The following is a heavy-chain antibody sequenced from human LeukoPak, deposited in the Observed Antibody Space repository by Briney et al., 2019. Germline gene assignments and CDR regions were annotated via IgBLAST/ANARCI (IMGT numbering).Heavy chain of an antibody. D-gene: IGHD3-16*01. CDR3: ARHGGPAGSPRDYDYYGMDV. CDR1: SGSISSHY. Sequence: PSETLSLTCTVSSGSISSHYWSWIRQPPGKGLEWIGYIYYSGSTNYNPSLKSRVTISVDTSKNQFFLKLSSGTAADTAVYYCARHGGPAGSPRDYDYYGMDVWGQGTTVTVSS. J-gene: IGHJ6*02. V-gene: IGHV4-59*08. CDR2: IYYSGST.